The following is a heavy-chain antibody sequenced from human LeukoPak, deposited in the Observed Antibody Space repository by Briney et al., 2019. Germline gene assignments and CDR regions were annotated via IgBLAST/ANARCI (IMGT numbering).Heavy chain of an antibody. D-gene: IGHD2-2*02. CDR3: ARHYCSSTSCYTGFDY. CDR1: GGSISSSSYY. Sequence: SETLSLTCTASGGSISSSSYYWGWIRQPPGKGLEWIGSIYYSGSTYYNPSLKSRVTISVDTSKNQFSLKLSSVTAADTAVYYCARHYCSSTSCYTGFDYWGQGTLVTVSS. V-gene: IGHV4-39*01. J-gene: IGHJ4*02. CDR2: IYYSGST.